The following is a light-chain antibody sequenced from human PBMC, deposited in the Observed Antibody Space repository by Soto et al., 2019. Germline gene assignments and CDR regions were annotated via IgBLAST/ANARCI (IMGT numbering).Light chain of an antibody. CDR3: CSYAGSYTWV. CDR2: EVT. V-gene: IGLV2-11*01. Sequence: QSVLTQPRSVSGSPGQSVTISCTGTSRDVGSYNYVSWYQQHPGKAPKVIIREVTKWPSGVPDRFSGSKSGNTASLSISGLQAEDGADYYCCSYAGSYTWVFGTGTKVTVL. J-gene: IGLJ1*01. CDR1: SRDVGSYNY.